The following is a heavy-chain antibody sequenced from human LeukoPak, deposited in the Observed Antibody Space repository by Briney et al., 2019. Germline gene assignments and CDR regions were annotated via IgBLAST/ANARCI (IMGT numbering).Heavy chain of an antibody. CDR1: GFTVSSNY. CDR3: ARGTTDILTGYYYYAMDV. CDR2: IYSGGST. V-gene: IGHV3-53*01. D-gene: IGHD3-9*01. J-gene: IGHJ6*02. Sequence: GGSLRLSCAASGFTVSSNYMSWVRQAPGKGLEWVSVIYSGGSTYYADSVKGRFTISRDTSKNTVYLQMNSLRAEDTAAYHCARGTTDILTGYYYYAMDVWGQGTTVTVSS.